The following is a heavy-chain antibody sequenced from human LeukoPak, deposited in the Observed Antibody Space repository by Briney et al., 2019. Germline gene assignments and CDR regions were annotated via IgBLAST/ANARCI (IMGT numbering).Heavy chain of an antibody. D-gene: IGHD3-16*01. V-gene: IGHV3-7*01. J-gene: IGHJ4*02. CDR2: IKQDGSEK. CDR3: ARDLEGDYVWGSYADY. Sequence: GGSLRLSCAASGFTFSSYRMSWVRQAPGKGLEWVANIKQDGSEKYYVDSVKGRFTISRDNAKNSLYLQMNSLRAEDTAVYYCARDLEGDYVWGSYADYWGQGTLVTVSS. CDR1: GFTFSSYR.